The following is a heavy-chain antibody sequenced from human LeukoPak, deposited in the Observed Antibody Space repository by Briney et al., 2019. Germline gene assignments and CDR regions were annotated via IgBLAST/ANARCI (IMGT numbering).Heavy chain of an antibody. CDR2: IRYDGNSK. CDR3: AKIEGKYQLANDPDH. J-gene: IGHJ4*02. V-gene: IGHV3-30*02. CDR1: GFTFSTYG. Sequence: GGSLRLSCAASGFTFSTYGMHWVRQAPGKGLEWVAFIRYDGNSKYYADFVKGRFTISRDNSKNTLYLHMNSLRTEDTAVYYCAKIEGKYQLANDPDHWGQGTLVTVSS. D-gene: IGHD2-2*01.